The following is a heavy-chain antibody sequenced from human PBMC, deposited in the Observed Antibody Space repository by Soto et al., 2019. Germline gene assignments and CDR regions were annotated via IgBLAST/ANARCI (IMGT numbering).Heavy chain of an antibody. CDR2: IFSSGTT. CDR3: ARVPSPFDFYYAMDV. V-gene: IGHV4-30-4*01. J-gene: IGHJ6*02. Sequence: QVQLRESGPGLVMPSQTLSLTCTVSGDSIGSGNKYWSWIRQAPGKGLEWIGYIFSSGTTYYNPSVKSRLTMSLSTSQNQFSLNLNSVTAADTAVYFCARVPSPFDFYYAMDVWGQGTTVTVSS. D-gene: IGHD3-16*01. CDR1: GDSIGSGNKY.